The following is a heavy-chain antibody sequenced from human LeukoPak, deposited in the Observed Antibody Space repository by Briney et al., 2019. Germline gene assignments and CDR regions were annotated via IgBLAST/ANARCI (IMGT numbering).Heavy chain of an antibody. CDR3: AKQLGYCSDGSCYFPY. D-gene: IGHD2-15*01. Sequence: GRSLRLSCAASGFTFSSYGMHWVRQAPGKGLEWVAVIWYDGSNKYYADSVKGRFTISRDNSKSTLCLQMNSLRAEDTAVYYCAKQLGYCSDGSCYFPYWGQGTLVTVSS. CDR1: GFTFSSYG. V-gene: IGHV3-33*06. J-gene: IGHJ4*02. CDR2: IWYDGSNK.